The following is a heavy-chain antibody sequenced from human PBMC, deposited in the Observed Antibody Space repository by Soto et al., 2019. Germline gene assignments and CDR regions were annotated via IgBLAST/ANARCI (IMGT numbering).Heavy chain of an antibody. CDR1: GYTFTDYY. CDR3: VRDGYRYGQFDHWGQGTRVTVPQVSPLSSETLSLTCNVSGGSIINSTLNWFDP. Sequence: ASVKVSCKTSGYTFTDYYIHWVRQAPGQGLEWVAWTNPKNGVTKYAQKFQGWVTLTRDTSIKTAYLELSRQNSDDTAEYYCVRDGYRYGQFDHWGQGTRVTVPQVSPLSSETLSLTCNVSGGSIINSTLNWFDPWGQGTLVTVSS. V-gene: IGHV1-2*04. CDR2: TNPKNGVT. D-gene: IGHD5-18*01. J-gene: IGHJ5*02.